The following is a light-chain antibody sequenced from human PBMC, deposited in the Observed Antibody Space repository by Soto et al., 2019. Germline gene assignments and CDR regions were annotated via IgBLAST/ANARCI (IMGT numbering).Light chain of an antibody. CDR1: QSVSSTY. CDR3: QQYNKWPLT. J-gene: IGKJ4*01. Sequence: EIVLTQSPGTLSLSPGERATLSCRASQSVSSTYLGWYQQKPGQAPRLLIYGASTRATDIAARISGSGSGTEFTLTISSLQSEDFAVYYCQQYNKWPLTFGGGTKVEIK. V-gene: IGKV3-15*01. CDR2: GAS.